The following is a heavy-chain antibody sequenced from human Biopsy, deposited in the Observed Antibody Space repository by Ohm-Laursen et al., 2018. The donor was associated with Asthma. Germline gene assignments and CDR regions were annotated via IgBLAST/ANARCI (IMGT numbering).Heavy chain of an antibody. Sequence: SVKVSCKVSGYTFIGCHIHWMRQAPGQGPEWMGRINPNSGGTNYAQKFQGRVTMTRDTSISTAYMEVSRLRSDDTAVYYCARGQKSAGDRWFDPWGQGTLVTVSS. D-gene: IGHD6-13*01. CDR3: ARGQKSAGDRWFDP. J-gene: IGHJ5*02. CDR2: INPNSGGT. CDR1: GYTFIGCH. V-gene: IGHV1-2*06.